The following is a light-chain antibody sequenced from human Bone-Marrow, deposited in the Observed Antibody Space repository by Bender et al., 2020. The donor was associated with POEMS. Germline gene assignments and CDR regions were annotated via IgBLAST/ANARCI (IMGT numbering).Light chain of an antibody. CDR1: LRDVGGYSY. CDR3: SSYSSGSSHV. V-gene: IGLV2-14*01. Sequence: QSALTQPASVSGSPGQSITISCSGTLRDVGGYSYVSWYQQYPGKAPKLMIYNVDIRPSGVSNRFSGSKSGDTASLTISGLQVEDEAEYYCSSYSSGSSHVFGTGTKVTV. CDR2: NVD. J-gene: IGLJ1*01.